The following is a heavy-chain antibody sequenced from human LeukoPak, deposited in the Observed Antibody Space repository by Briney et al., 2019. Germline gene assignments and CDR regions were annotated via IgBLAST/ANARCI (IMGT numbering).Heavy chain of an antibody. CDR3: AREASIAAAGWISDY. V-gene: IGHV4-4*07. Sequence: SETLSLACTVSGGSINSNYWTWIRQPAGKGLEWIGRISTSGITNYSPSLKSRVTISLDKSKYQFSLILASVTAADTALYYCAREASIAAAGWISDYWGQGTLVTVSS. J-gene: IGHJ4*02. CDR1: GGSINSNY. CDR2: ISTSGIT. D-gene: IGHD6-13*01.